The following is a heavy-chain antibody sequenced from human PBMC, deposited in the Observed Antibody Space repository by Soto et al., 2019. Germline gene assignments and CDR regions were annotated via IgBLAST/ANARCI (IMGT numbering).Heavy chain of an antibody. D-gene: IGHD6-13*01. CDR1: GYTFTSYG. CDR2: ISAYNGNT. V-gene: IGHV1-18*01. J-gene: IGHJ3*02. Sequence: ASVKVSCKASGYTFTSYGISWVRQAPGQGLEWMGWISAYNGNTNYAQKLQGRVTMTTDTSTSTAYMELRSLRFDDTAVYYCARDLNEGAAGTSRFDTDAPPRDALKNAFDIWGQGTMVTVSS. CDR3: ARDLNEGAAGTSRFDTDAPPRDALKNAFDI.